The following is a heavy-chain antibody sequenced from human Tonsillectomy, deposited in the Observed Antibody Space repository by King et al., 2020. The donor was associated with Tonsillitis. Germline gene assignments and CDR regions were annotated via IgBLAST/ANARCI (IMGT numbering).Heavy chain of an antibody. J-gene: IGHJ6*02. V-gene: IGHV3-23*04. CDR3: AKLPFVYGYHYGMDV. D-gene: IGHD2-8*01. CDR2: ISGSGGST. CDR1: GFTFSSNA. Sequence: DVQLVESGGGLVQPGGSLRLSCAASGFTFSSNAMTWVRQAPGKGLEWVSVISGSGGSTYHADSVKGRFTISRDNSKNTLYLQMNSLRAEDTAVYYCAKLPFVYGYHYGMDVWGQGTTVTVSS.